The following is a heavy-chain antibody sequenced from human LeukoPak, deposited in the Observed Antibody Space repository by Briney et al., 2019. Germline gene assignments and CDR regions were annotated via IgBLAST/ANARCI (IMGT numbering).Heavy chain of an antibody. CDR3: ARYCSGGSCSLGRSYYYYGMDA. D-gene: IGHD2-15*01. V-gene: IGHV3-7*01. J-gene: IGHJ6*02. CDR2: IKQDGSEK. CDR1: GFTFSSYW. Sequence: GGSLRLSCAASGFTFSSYWMSWVRQAPGKGLEWVANIKQDGSEKYYVDSVKGRFTISRDNAKNSLYLQMNSLRAEDTAVYYCARYCSGGSCSLGRSYYYYGMDAWGQGTTVTVSS.